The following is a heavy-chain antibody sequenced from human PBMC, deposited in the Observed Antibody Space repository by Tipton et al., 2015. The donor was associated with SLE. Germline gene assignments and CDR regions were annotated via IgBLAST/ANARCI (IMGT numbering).Heavy chain of an antibody. V-gene: IGHV4-30-2*01. Sequence: TLSLTCTVSGGSISIGTYYWSWIRQPAGKGLEWIGYIFHTGSAYYNPSLRSRLTISLDRSNNQFSLKVNSMTAADTAVYHCARGYYESNGYYSFDYWGLGALVTVSS. CDR3: ARGYYESNGYYSFDY. D-gene: IGHD3-22*01. CDR2: IFHTGSA. J-gene: IGHJ4*02. CDR1: GGSISIGTYY.